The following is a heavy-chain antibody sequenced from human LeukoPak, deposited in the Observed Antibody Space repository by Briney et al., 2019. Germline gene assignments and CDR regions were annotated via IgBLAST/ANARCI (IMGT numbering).Heavy chain of an antibody. CDR3: ATIAAGYERAFDI. D-gene: IGHD6-13*01. CDR1: GFTFSSYS. V-gene: IGHV3-30*03. Sequence: GGSLRLSCAASGFTFSSYSMQWVRQAPGKGLEWVAIISYDGTYQFYTDSLKGRFTISRDNSKNTVYLQMNSLRAEDTAVYYCATIAAGYERAFDIWGQGTMVAVSS. CDR2: ISYDGTYQ. J-gene: IGHJ3*02.